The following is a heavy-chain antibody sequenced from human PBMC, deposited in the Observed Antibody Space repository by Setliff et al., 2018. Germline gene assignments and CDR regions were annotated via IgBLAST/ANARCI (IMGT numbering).Heavy chain of an antibody. CDR3: TTDRAACSGSSCYNGFDV. V-gene: IGHV3-15*07. CDR2: IRTKTDGGTA. J-gene: IGHJ3*01. CDR1: DFIFNNAW. D-gene: IGHD2-2*02. Sequence: PGGSLRLSCAASDFIFNNAWMNWVRQAPGKGLEWVGRIRTKTDGGTADYAAPVKGRFIISRDDSKNLVYLQMSSLKTEDTAMYYCTTDRAACSGSSCYNGFDVWGQGTMVTVSS.